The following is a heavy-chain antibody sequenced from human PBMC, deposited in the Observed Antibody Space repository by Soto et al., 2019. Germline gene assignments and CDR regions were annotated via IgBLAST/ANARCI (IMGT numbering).Heavy chain of an antibody. CDR1: GFTFGSYW. CDR2: IKMDASEK. D-gene: IGHD1-1*01. V-gene: IGHV3-7*03. Sequence: GGSLRLSCAASGFTFGSYWMSWVRQAPGKGLEWLATIKMDASEKKYVDSVKGRFTMSRDNAKNSFYLDMDSLRVGDTATYYCARGTPTPGLDIWGRGTTVTVSS. J-gene: IGHJ6*02. CDR3: ARGTPTPGLDI.